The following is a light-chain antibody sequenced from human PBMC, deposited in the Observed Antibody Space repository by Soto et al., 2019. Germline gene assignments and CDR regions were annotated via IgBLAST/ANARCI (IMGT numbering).Light chain of an antibody. CDR2: DVS. V-gene: IGLV2-11*01. Sequence: QSVLTQPRSVSGSPGQSVTISCTGTSSDVGGYNYVSWYQQHPGKAPKLMIYDVSKRPSGVPDRFSGSKSGNTASLTISVLQAEDEAGYYCCSYAGSYTFVFGTGTKVTVL. CDR3: CSYAGSYTFV. CDR1: SSDVGGYNY. J-gene: IGLJ1*01.